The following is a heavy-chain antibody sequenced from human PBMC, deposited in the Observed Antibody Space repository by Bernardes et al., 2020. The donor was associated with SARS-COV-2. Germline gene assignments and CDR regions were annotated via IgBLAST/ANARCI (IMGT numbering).Heavy chain of an antibody. J-gene: IGHJ4*02. CDR3: AREWGYCAGTTCYWPEKKGLNL. CDR2: ISSSGKGI. D-gene: IGHD2-8*02. Sequence: GGSLRLSCAGSGFNFNDYYMNWIRQAPGKGLEWISFISSSGKGIYYADSVEGRFTVSRDNVKNSLYLQMNDLRVEDTAVYYCAREWGYCAGTTCYWPEKKGLNLWGQGTQVTVSS. V-gene: IGHV3-11*01. CDR1: GFNFNDYY.